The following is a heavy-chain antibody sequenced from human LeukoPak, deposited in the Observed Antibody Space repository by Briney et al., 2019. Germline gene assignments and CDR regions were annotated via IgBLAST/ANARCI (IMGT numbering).Heavy chain of an antibody. CDR1: GFTFSSYA. CDR2: ISGSGGST. V-gene: IGHV3-23*01. D-gene: IGHD6-13*01. J-gene: IGHJ6*04. Sequence: GGSLRLSCAASGFTFSSYALSWVRQAPGKGLEWVSAISGSGGSTYYADSVKGRFTISRDNSKNTLYLQMNSLRAEDTAVYYCAKGRGSSRPYGMDVWGKGTTVTVSS. CDR3: AKGRGSSRPYGMDV.